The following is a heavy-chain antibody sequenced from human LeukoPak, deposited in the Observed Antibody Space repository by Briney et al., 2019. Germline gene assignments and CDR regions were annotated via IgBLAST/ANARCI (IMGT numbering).Heavy chain of an antibody. V-gene: IGHV1-2*02. CDR2: INPNSGGT. CDR3: ARGGALKGSGNYGMGV. CDR1: GYTFTGYY. D-gene: IGHD3-10*01. J-gene: IGHJ6*02. Sequence: ASVKVSCKASGYTFTGYYMHWVRQAPGQGLEWMGWINPNSGGTNYAQKFQGRVTMTRDTSISTAYMELSRLRSDDTAVYYCARGGALKGSGNYGMGVWGQGTTVTVSS.